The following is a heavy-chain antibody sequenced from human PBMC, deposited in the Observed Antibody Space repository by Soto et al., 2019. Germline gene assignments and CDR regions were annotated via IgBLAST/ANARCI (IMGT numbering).Heavy chain of an antibody. CDR3: AADSLFSGSFAFDI. CDR1: GFTFTSSA. CDR2: IVVGSGNT. V-gene: IGHV1-58*01. Sequence: SVKVSCKASGFTFTSSAVQWVRQARGQRLEWIGWIVVGSGNTNYAQKFQERVTITRDMSTSTAYMELSSLRSEDTAVYYCAADSLFSGSFAFDIWGKGTMVTDSS. D-gene: IGHD1-26*01. J-gene: IGHJ3*02.